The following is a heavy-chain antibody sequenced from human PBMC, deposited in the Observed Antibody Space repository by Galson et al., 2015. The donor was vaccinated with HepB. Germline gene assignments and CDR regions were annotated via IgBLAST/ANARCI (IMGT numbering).Heavy chain of an antibody. Sequence: SVKVSCKASGFTFTSSAVQWVRQARGQRLEWIGWIVVGSGNTNYAQKFQERVTITRDMTTSTAYMELSSLRSEDTAVYYCAADYQKEYYYGMDVWGQGTTVTVSS. CDR2: IVVGSGNT. J-gene: IGHJ6*02. D-gene: IGHD2-2*01. CDR3: AADYQKEYYYGMDV. CDR1: GFTFTSSA. V-gene: IGHV1-58*01.